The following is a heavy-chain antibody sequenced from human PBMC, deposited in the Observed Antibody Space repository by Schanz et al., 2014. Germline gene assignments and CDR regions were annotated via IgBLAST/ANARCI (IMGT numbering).Heavy chain of an antibody. CDR2: IVGGGGRT. Sequence: EVQLVESGGGLVKPGGSLRLSCAASGFTFSGYAMSWVRQAPGKGLEWVSSIVGGGGRTYYADSVKGRFTISRDNSKNTLYLQMNSLRVEDTAVYYCARLDSSSWYPRYWGQGTLVTVSS. CDR1: GFTFSGYA. V-gene: IGHV3-23*04. D-gene: IGHD6-13*01. CDR3: ARLDSSSWYPRY. J-gene: IGHJ4*02.